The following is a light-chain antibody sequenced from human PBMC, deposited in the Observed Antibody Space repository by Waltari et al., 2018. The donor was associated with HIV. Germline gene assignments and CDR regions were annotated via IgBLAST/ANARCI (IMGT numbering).Light chain of an antibody. V-gene: IGLV2-8*01. Sequence: QSALTQPPSASGSPGQSVTLSCTGTSSDGGGYNYVSWHQQHPGKAPKLMIYDVIKRPSGVPDRFSGSKSGNTASLTVSGLQPEDEADYYCSSHAGSKVVFGGGTRLTVL. CDR1: SSDGGGYNY. CDR2: DVI. J-gene: IGLJ2*01. CDR3: SSHAGSKVV.